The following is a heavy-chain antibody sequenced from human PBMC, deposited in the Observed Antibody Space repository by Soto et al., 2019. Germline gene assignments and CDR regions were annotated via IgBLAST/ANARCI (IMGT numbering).Heavy chain of an antibody. D-gene: IGHD6-19*01. CDR1: GGSVSSGSYY. CDR2: IYYSGST. CDR3: ASYSSGWYDVSY. V-gene: IGHV4-61*01. Sequence: QVQLQESGPGLVKPSETLSLPCTVSGGSVSSGSYYWSWIRQPPGKGLEWIGYIYYSGSTNYNPSLKSRVTISVDTSKNQFSLQLNSVTAADTAVYYCASYSSGWYDVSYWGQGTLVTVSS. J-gene: IGHJ4*02.